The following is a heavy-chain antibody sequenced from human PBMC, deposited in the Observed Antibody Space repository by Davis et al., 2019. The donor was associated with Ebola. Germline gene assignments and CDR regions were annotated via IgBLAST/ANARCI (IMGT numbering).Heavy chain of an antibody. CDR3: ARNSAPPDY. Sequence: GESLKISCAASGFTFSDYCMSWVRQAPGKGLEWISCINHSGDSIFYADFVKGRFTMSRDNAKNFLYLQLSSLRADDTAIYYCARNSAPPDYWGQGALVTVSS. CDR1: GFTFSDYC. CDR2: INHSGDSI. V-gene: IGHV3-11*01. J-gene: IGHJ4*02. D-gene: IGHD6-6*01.